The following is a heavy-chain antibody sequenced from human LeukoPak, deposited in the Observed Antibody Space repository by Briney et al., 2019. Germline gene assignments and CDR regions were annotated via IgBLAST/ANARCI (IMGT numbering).Heavy chain of an antibody. CDR2: IYTSGST. J-gene: IGHJ4*02. CDR1: GGSISSYY. V-gene: IGHV4-4*07. CDR3: ASSVYYYDSSGYYYVNY. Sequence: SETLSLTCTVSGGSISSYYWSWIRQPAGKGLEWIGRIYTSGSTNYNPSLKSRVTMSVDTSKHQFSLKLSSVTAADTAVYYCASSVYYYDSSGYYYVNYWGQGTLVTVSS. D-gene: IGHD3-22*01.